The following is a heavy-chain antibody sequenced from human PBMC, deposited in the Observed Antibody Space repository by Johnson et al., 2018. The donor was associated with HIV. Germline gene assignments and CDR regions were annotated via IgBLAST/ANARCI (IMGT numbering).Heavy chain of an antibody. J-gene: IGHJ3*02. CDR3: ARGIMITFGGVIPNDAFDI. Sequence: VQLVESGGGVVRPGGSLRLSCAASGFTFDDYGMSWVRQAPGKGLEWVSGINWNGGSTGYADSVKGRFIISRDNAKNSLYLQMNSLRAEDTALYYCARGIMITFGGVIPNDAFDIWGQGTMVTVSS. D-gene: IGHD3-16*02. CDR1: GFTFDDYG. V-gene: IGHV3-20*04. CDR2: INWNGGST.